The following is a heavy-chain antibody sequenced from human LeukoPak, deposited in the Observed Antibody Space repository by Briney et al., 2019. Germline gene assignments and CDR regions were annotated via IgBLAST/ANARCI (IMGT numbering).Heavy chain of an antibody. CDR3: ARHSGSGSLSRPFDP. J-gene: IGHJ5*02. D-gene: IGHD3-10*01. Sequence: SETLSLTCTVSGDSATSGGFYWAWLRQPPGRGLEWIATVYYTGSTYYNPSLNSRVTISIDTSKNHFSLKLRSVVAPDTAVYYCARHSGSGSLSRPFDPWGQGTLVTVSS. V-gene: IGHV4-39*02. CDR1: GDSATSGGFY. CDR2: VYYTGST.